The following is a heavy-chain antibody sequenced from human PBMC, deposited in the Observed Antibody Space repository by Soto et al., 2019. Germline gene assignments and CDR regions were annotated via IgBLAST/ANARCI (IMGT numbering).Heavy chain of an antibody. CDR3: AGTYYYDSSGERARAFDI. V-gene: IGHV4-39*01. Sequence: QLQLQESGPGLVKPSETLSLTCTVSGGSISSSSYYWGWIRQPPGKGLEWIGSIYYSGSTYYNPSLKSRVTISVDTSKNQFSLKLSSVTAADTAVYYCAGTYYYDSSGERARAFDIWGQGTMVTVSS. CDR2: IYYSGST. CDR1: GGSISSSSYY. J-gene: IGHJ3*02. D-gene: IGHD3-22*01.